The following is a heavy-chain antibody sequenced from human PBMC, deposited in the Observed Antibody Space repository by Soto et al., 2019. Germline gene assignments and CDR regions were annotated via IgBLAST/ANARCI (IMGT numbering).Heavy chain of an antibody. CDR2: IIPVFGSA. J-gene: IGHJ5*02. CDR3: ARASEDSRSSGVFHP. CDR1: GGTFSRYS. V-gene: IGHV1-69*01. Sequence: QVQLEQSGAEVKKPGSSVKVSCKASGGTFSRYSISWVRQAPGQGLEWMGVIIPVFGSANYAQKFQGRVTITADESTTTAYMELSSLRAEDTAVYYCARASEDSRSSGVFHPWGQGTLVTVSP. D-gene: IGHD2-15*01.